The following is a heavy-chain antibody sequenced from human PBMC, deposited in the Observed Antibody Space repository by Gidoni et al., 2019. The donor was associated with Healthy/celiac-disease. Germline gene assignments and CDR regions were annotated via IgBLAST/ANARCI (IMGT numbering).Heavy chain of an antibody. J-gene: IGHJ6*02. D-gene: IGHD6-19*01. V-gene: IGHV3-74*01. CDR2: INSDGSST. CDR3: ARADPYSSGWGLYYYYGMDV. CDR1: GFTFSSYW. Sequence: EVQLVESGGGLVQPGGSLRLSCAASGFTFSSYWMHWVRQAPGKGRVWVSRINSDGSSTSYADSVKGRFTISRDNAKNTLYLQMNSLRAEDTAVYYCARADPYSSGWGLYYYYGMDVWGQGTTVTVSS.